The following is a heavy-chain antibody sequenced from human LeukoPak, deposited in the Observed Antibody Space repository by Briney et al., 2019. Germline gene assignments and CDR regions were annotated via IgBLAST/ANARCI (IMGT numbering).Heavy chain of an antibody. J-gene: IGHJ6*02. V-gene: IGHV3-23*01. D-gene: IGHD2-2*01. Sequence: GGSLRLSCAASGFTFSSYAMSWVRQAPGKGLEWVSAISGSGGSTYYADSVKGRFTISRDNSKNTLYLQMNSLRAEDTAVYYCAKSISVRHDIVVVPAAMDYGMDVWGQGTTVTVSS. CDR3: AKSISVRHDIVVVPAAMDYGMDV. CDR2: ISGSGGST. CDR1: GFTFSSYA.